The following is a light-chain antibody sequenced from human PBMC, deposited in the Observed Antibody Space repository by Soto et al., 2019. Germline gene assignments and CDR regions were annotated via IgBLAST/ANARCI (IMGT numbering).Light chain of an antibody. CDR1: QSVSSN. CDR2: GAS. CDR3: QQYNNWPPIT. V-gene: IGKV3-15*01. Sequence: EVVLTQSPATLSVSPGDRATLSCRASQSVSSNLAWYQQKPVQAPRLLIYGASTRATGIPARFSGSGSGTEFTLTISSLQSEDFAVYYCQQYNNWPPITFGQGTRLEIK. J-gene: IGKJ5*01.